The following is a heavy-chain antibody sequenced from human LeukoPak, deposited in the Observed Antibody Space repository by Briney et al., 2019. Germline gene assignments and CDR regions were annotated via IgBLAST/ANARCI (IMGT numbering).Heavy chain of an antibody. CDR2: SRNKADSYTA. CDR1: GFTFSDSF. D-gene: IGHD6-13*01. CDR3: ATSSWYRLAY. Sequence: GGSLRLSCAASGFTFSDSFMSWVRQAPGKGLEWVGRSRNKADSYTAEYAASVKGRFTVSRDESKNSLYLQISSLETEDAAVYYCATSSWYRLAYWGQGSLVTVSS. J-gene: IGHJ4*02. V-gene: IGHV3-72*01.